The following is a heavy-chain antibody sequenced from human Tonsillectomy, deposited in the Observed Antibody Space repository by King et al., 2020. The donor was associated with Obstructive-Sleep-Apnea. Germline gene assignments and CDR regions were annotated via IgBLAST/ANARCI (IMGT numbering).Heavy chain of an antibody. Sequence: VQLVESGGGVVQPGRSLRLSCAASGFTFSSYAMHWVRKAPGKGLEWVAVISYDGSNKYYADSVKGRFTISRDNSKNTLYLQMNSLRAEDTAVYYCAGAFQYFDWSSGAFDIWGQGTMVTVSS. D-gene: IGHD3-9*01. CDR3: AGAFQYFDWSSGAFDI. CDR1: GFTFSSYA. V-gene: IGHV3-30*04. CDR2: ISYDGSNK. J-gene: IGHJ3*02.